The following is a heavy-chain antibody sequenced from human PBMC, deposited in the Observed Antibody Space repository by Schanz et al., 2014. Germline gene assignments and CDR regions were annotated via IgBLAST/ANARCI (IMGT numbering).Heavy chain of an antibody. Sequence: QVHLVQSGAEVKRPGASVKVSCKASEYSFTSYSMHWVRQAPGQRLEWMGWIHTGSGDTKYSQNFQGRVTITRDTSASTAYMELSSLRSEDTAVYSCARGIGGYGANNYFDYWGQGTLVTVSS. CDR1: EYSFTSYS. D-gene: IGHD5-12*01. CDR3: ARGIGGYGANNYFDY. J-gene: IGHJ4*02. CDR2: IHTGSGDT. V-gene: IGHV1-3*04.